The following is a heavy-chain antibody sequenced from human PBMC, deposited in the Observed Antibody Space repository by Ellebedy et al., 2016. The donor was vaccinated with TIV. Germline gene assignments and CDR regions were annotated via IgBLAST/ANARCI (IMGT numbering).Heavy chain of an antibody. CDR1: GYRFTNYW. CDR3: ARHRGGDYGSGSHYYGMDV. Sequence: GESLKISCKGSGYRFTNYWIGWVRQMPGKGLEWMGIIYPGDSDTRYSPSFQGQVTISADKSISTAYLQWSSLKASDTAMYYCARHRGGDYGSGSHYYGMDVWGQGTTVTVSS. D-gene: IGHD3-10*01. J-gene: IGHJ6*02. V-gene: IGHV5-51*01. CDR2: IYPGDSDT.